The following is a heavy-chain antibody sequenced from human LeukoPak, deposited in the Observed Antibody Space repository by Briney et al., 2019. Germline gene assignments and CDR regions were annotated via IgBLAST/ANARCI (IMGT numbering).Heavy chain of an antibody. J-gene: IGHJ6*03. Sequence: GASVKVSCNASGYTFTSYGISWVRQAPGQGLEWMGWIGAYNGNTNYAQKLQGRATMTADTSTSTAYMELRSLRSDDTAVYYCASPTPTAMAPYYYYYMDVWGKGTTVTVSS. CDR3: ASPTPTAMAPYYYYYMDV. D-gene: IGHD5-18*01. CDR2: IGAYNGNT. CDR1: GYTFTSYG. V-gene: IGHV1-18*01.